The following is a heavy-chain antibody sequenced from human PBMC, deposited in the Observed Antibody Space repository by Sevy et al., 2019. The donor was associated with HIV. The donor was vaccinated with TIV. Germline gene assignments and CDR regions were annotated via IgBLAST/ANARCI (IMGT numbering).Heavy chain of an antibody. CDR2: IWYDGRNP. D-gene: IGHD3-22*01. CDR3: ARDRVTWYESSGFDALDI. CDR1: GFTFSSHG. Sequence: GGSLRLSCAASGFTFSSHGMHWVRQAPGKGLEWVTVIWYDGRNPYYADSVKGRFTISRDNSKNMLFLQMNSLRAEDTAVYYCARDRVTWYESSGFDALDIWGQGTMVTVSS. J-gene: IGHJ3*02. V-gene: IGHV3-33*01.